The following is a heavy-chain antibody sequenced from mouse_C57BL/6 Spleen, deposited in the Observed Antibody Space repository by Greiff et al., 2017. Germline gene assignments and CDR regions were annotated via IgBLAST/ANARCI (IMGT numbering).Heavy chain of an antibody. J-gene: IGHJ3*01. Sequence: QVQLQQPGAELVKPGASVKLSCKASGYTFTSYWMHWVKQRPGRGLEWIGRIDPNSGGTTYNEKFKSKATLTVDKPSSTAYMPLSSLTSADSAVYYCARGAGLPPWFAYWGQGTLVTVSA. CDR3: ARGAGLPPWFAY. V-gene: IGHV1-72*01. D-gene: IGHD2-4*01. CDR1: GYTFTSYW. CDR2: IDPNSGGT.